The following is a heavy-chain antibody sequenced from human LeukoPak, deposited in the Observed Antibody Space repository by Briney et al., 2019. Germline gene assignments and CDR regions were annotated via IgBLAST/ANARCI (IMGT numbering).Heavy chain of an antibody. CDR1: GFTFSNYA. CDR3: AKGGFGRPFDY. J-gene: IGHJ4*02. CDR2: ISGSGGST. Sequence: GGSLRLSCAASGFTFSNYAMSWVRQAPGKGLEWVSVISGSGGSTYYVDSVQGRFTISRDNSKHTLFLQMDSLRAEDTAVYYCAKGGFGRPFDYWGQGTLVTVSS. V-gene: IGHV3-23*01. D-gene: IGHD3-10*01.